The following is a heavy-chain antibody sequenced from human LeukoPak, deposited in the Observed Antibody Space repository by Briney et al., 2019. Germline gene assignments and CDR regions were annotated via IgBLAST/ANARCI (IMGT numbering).Heavy chain of an antibody. J-gene: IGHJ4*02. CDR2: ISYDGSNK. D-gene: IGHD6-13*01. Sequence: GGSLRLSCAASGFTFSSYGMHWVRQAPGKGLEWVAVISYDGSNKYYADSVKGRFTISRDNAKNSLYLQMNSLRAEDTAVYYCARDRPPIAAAGTGFDYWGQGTLVTVSS. CDR1: GFTFSSYG. CDR3: ARDRPPIAAAGTGFDY. V-gene: IGHV3-30*03.